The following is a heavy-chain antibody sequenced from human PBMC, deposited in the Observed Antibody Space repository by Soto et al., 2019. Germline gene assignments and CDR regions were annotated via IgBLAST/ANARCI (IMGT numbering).Heavy chain of an antibody. J-gene: IGHJ4*02. Sequence: SETLSLTCSIYSGSFIVYYWSWIRQPPGKGLEWIGEISQSVNTNYSPSLKSRVSISIDTSKKQFSLNLASVSAADTAVYYCARAPKVSGSSQTRPDFWGQGNLVTVSS. D-gene: IGHD6-6*01. CDR1: SGSFIVYY. CDR2: ISQSVNT. CDR3: ARAPKVSGSSQTRPDF. V-gene: IGHV4-34*01.